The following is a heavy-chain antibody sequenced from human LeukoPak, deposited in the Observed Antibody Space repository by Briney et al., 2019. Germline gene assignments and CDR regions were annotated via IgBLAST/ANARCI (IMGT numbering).Heavy chain of an antibody. V-gene: IGHV3-48*03. Sequence: GGPLRLYCAASGLSLRSDELNWVRQATGEGLEWLSCIRSSGDTIYYADSVKGRFTVSRDNAENSLYLQMNSLRAEDTAMYYCARQGSEIDYWGQGTLVTVSS. CDR1: GLSLRSDE. CDR3: ARQGSEIDY. CDR2: IRSSGDTI. J-gene: IGHJ4*02.